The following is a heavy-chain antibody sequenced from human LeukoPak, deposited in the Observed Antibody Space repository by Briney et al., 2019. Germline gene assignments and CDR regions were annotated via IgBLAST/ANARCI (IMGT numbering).Heavy chain of an antibody. V-gene: IGHV3-30-3*01. D-gene: IGHD4-17*01. CDR3: ARETGGAVGSTDFDY. Sequence: GGSLRLSCAASGFTFSSYAVHWVRQTPGKGLEWVAVISYDGSNKYYADSVKGRFTISRDNSKNTLYLQMNSLRAEDTALYYCARETGGAVGSTDFDYWGQGTRVTVSS. CDR1: GFTFSSYA. CDR2: ISYDGSNK. J-gene: IGHJ4*02.